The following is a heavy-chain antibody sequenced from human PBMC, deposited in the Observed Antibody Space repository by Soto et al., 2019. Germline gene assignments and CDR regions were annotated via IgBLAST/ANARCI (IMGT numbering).Heavy chain of an antibody. CDR2: IDPSDSYT. CDR3: ARLLGFGELIGGDYYYGMDV. V-gene: IGHV5-10-1*01. CDR1: GYSFTSYW. D-gene: IGHD3-10*01. J-gene: IGHJ6*02. Sequence: PGESLKISCKGSGYSFTSYWISWVRQMPGKGLEWMGRIDPSDSYTNYSPSFQGHVTISADKSISTAYLQWSSLKASDTAMYYCARLLGFGELIGGDYYYGMDVWGQGTTVTVSS.